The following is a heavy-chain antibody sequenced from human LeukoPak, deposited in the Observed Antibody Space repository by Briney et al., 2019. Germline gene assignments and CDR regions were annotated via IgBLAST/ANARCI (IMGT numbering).Heavy chain of an antibody. V-gene: IGHV3-53*01. D-gene: IGHD1-26*01. Sequence: GGSLRLSCAASGFTVSSNYMSWVRQAPGKGLEWVSVIYSGGSTYYADSVKGRFTISRDNSKNTLYLQMNSLRAEDTAVYYCAKEPYSGSQLLDYWGQGTLVTVSS. CDR2: IYSGGST. CDR3: AKEPYSGSQLLDY. J-gene: IGHJ4*02. CDR1: GFTVSSNY.